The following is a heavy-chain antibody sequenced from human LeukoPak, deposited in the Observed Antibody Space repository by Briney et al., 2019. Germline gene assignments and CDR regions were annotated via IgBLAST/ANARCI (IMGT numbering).Heavy chain of an antibody. J-gene: IGHJ4*02. D-gene: IGHD6-19*01. V-gene: IGHV3-7*01. Sequence: GGSLRLSCTASGFSFSSYWMSWVRQAPGKGLEWVANIKQDGSDKYYVDSVKGRFTISRDNAKNSLYLQMNSLRAEDSALYYCARASAVAGTRDYWDQGTLVTVSS. CDR1: GFSFSSYW. CDR2: IKQDGSDK. CDR3: ARASAVAGTRDY.